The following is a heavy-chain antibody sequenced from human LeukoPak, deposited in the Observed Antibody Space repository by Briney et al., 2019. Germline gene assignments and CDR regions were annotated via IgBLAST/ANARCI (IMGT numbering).Heavy chain of an antibody. D-gene: IGHD3-22*01. V-gene: IGHV3-23*01. Sequence: PGGSLRLSCEGSGFTFSNYPMNWVRQAPGKGLEWVSLISVSGDSTYYADSVKGRFTISRDNAKTSLYLQMNSRRDEDTAVYYCGRDHHRRLYDSQARDTFDIWGQGTMVTVSS. J-gene: IGHJ3*02. CDR1: GFTFSNYP. CDR2: ISVSGDST. CDR3: GRDHHRRLYDSQARDTFDI.